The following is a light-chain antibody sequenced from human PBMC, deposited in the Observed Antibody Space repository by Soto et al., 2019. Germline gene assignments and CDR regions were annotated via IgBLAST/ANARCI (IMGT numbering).Light chain of an antibody. Sequence: EFVLTQSPGKLSLSPGERATLSCRASQSISSRFLAWYQQKPGQAPRLLIYGASSRGTGIPDRFSGSGSGTDFTLTISRLEPEDFAVYYCQQYGSSPPLTFGGGTKVEIK. CDR3: QQYGSSPPLT. V-gene: IGKV3-20*01. CDR2: GAS. J-gene: IGKJ4*01. CDR1: QSISSRF.